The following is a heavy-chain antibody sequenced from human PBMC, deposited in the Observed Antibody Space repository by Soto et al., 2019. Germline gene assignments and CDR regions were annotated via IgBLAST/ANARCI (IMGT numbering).Heavy chain of an antibody. D-gene: IGHD4-4*01. CDR1: GFSLSNDRMG. Sequence: QVTLKESGPVLVKPTETLTLTCTVSGFSLSNDRMGVSWIRQPPGKALEWLAHIFSNDEKSYSTSLKSRLTISKDSSKSQVVLTRTNMQPVDTGTYYCARIRGDYSYLAPYDFDYWGQGTLVTVSS. CDR2: IFSNDEK. J-gene: IGHJ4*02. V-gene: IGHV2-26*01. CDR3: ARIRGDYSYLAPYDFDY.